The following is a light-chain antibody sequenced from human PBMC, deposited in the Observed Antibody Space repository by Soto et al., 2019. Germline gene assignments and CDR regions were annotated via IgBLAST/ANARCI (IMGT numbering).Light chain of an antibody. J-gene: IGLJ2*01. CDR1: SSDVGGYNH. CDR3: CSYTSLSSVV. CDR2: VVS. V-gene: IGLV2-14*01. Sequence: QSALTQTASVSGSPGQSITISCTGTSSDVGGYNHVSWYQHPPGRAPKLILFVVSDRPSGVSHRFSGSKSGNTASLTISGLQAEDEADYYCCSYTSLSSVVFGGGTKLTVL.